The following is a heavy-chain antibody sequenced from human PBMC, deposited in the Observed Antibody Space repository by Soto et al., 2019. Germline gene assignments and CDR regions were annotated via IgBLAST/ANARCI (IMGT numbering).Heavy chain of an antibody. V-gene: IGHV3-23*01. Sequence: PGGSLRLSCAASGFTFSPYALSWVRQAPGKGLEWVSSISGSGLSTYYADSVKGRFTISRDNSKDTLYLQMNSLRGDDTAVYYCAKVMVKNWFDPWGQGTLVTVSS. J-gene: IGHJ5*02. CDR1: GFTFSPYA. CDR3: AKVMVKNWFDP. D-gene: IGHD5-18*01. CDR2: ISGSGLST.